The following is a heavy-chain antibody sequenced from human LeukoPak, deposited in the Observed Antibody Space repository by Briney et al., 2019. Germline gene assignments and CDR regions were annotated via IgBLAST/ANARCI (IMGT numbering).Heavy chain of an antibody. J-gene: IGHJ4*02. CDR1: GGSISSSSYY. Sequence: SETLSLTCTVSGGSISSSSYYWGWIRQPPGKGLEWIGSIYYSGSTHYNPSLKSRVTISVDTSKNQFSLKLSSVTAADTAVYYCARHFTIFGVVIGHDYWGQGTLVTVSS. V-gene: IGHV4-39*01. D-gene: IGHD3-3*01. CDR3: ARHFTIFGVVIGHDY. CDR2: IYYSGST.